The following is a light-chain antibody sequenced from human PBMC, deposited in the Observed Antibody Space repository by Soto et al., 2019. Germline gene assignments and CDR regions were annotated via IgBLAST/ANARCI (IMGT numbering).Light chain of an antibody. CDR3: QESYTALWGK. Sequence: DIQMTQSPSTLSASVVDRVTITCRSSQSISRGLAWYQQKPGKAPKFLIDGVSSLKSGVPSRFSGSGSGTEFTLTISSLQPEDFATYYCQESYTALWGKFGEGTKVDIK. CDR2: GVS. J-gene: IGKJ1*01. CDR1: QSISRG. V-gene: IGKV1-5*01.